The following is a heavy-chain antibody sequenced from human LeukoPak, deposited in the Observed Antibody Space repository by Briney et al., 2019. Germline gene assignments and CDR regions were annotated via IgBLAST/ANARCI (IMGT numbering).Heavy chain of an antibody. CDR2: IYYSGST. CDR1: GGSISSYY. Sequence: SETLSLTCTVSGGSISSYYWSWVRQPPGKGLEWIGYIYYSGSTNYNPSLKSRVTISVDTSKNQFSLKLSSVTAADTAVYYCARQNDAYYYDSSGYYFPPVFDYWGQGTLVTVSS. V-gene: IGHV4-59*08. D-gene: IGHD3-22*01. J-gene: IGHJ4*02. CDR3: ARQNDAYYYDSSGYYFPPVFDY.